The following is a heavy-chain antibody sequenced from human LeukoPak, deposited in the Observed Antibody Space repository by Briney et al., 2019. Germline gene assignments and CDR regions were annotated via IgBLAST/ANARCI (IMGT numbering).Heavy chain of an antibody. CDR1: GYTFTSYG. CDR2: ISAYNGNT. Sequence: ASVKVSCKASGYTFTSYGISWVRQAPGQGVEWMGWISAYNGNTNYAQKLQGRVTMTTDTSTSTAYMELRSLRSDDTAVYYCARGDYDILTGYYPFDYWGQGTLVTVSS. V-gene: IGHV1-18*04. J-gene: IGHJ4*02. CDR3: ARGDYDILTGYYPFDY. D-gene: IGHD3-9*01.